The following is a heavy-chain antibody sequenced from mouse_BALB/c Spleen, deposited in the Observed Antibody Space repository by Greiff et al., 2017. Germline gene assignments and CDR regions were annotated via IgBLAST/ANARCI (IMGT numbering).Heavy chain of an antibody. CDR1: GFNIKDTY. CDR2: IDPANGNT. Sequence: VQLQQSGAELVKPGASVKLSCTASGFNIKDTYMHWVKQRPEQGLEWIGRIDPANGNTKYDPKFQGKATITADTSSNTAYLQLSSLTSEDTAVYYCATLYYGYDDAMDYWGQGTSVTVSS. J-gene: IGHJ4*01. CDR3: ATLYYGYDDAMDY. D-gene: IGHD2-2*01. V-gene: IGHV14-3*02.